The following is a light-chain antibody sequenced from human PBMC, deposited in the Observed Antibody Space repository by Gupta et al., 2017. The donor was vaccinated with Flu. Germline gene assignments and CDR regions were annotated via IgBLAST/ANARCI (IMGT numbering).Light chain of an antibody. Sequence: HSALTQPASVSGSPGQSITISCTGTGSDVGGYNFVSWYQQHPGKAPKLMIYEVSNRPTGVANRFSGSKSGNTASLTISGLQAEDEADYYCSSYTSSSAWVFGGGTKLTVL. CDR2: EVS. CDR3: SSYTSSSAWV. CDR1: GSDVGGYNF. V-gene: IGLV2-14*01. J-gene: IGLJ3*02.